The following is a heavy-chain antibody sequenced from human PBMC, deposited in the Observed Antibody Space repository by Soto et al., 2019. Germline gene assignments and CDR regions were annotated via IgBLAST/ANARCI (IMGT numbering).Heavy chain of an antibody. D-gene: IGHD1-7*01. CDR1: GGTFSRYA. Sequence: ASVKVSCKASGGTFSRYAFSWVRQAPGQGLEWMGGIIPIFGTIHYAQKFQGRVTITADESTSTAYMELSSLRSEDTAVYYCASPSRPDDNWKYIFDYWGQGTLVTVSS. CDR2: IIPIFGTI. CDR3: ASPSRPDDNWKYIFDY. V-gene: IGHV1-69*13. J-gene: IGHJ4*02.